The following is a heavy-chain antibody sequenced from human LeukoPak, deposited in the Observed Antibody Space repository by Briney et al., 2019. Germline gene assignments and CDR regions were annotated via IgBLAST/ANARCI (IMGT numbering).Heavy chain of an antibody. D-gene: IGHD4-17*01. CDR1: GGTFSNYA. CDR2: IIPIFGTA. J-gene: IGHJ4*02. Sequence: GASVKVSCKASGGTFSNYAISWVRQAPGQGLEWMGGIIPIFGTANYAQKFKGRVTITADESTNTAYMEVSSLRSEDTAVYYCARVGDYGDYDLDYWGQGTLVTVSS. V-gene: IGHV1-69*13. CDR3: ARVGDYGDYDLDY.